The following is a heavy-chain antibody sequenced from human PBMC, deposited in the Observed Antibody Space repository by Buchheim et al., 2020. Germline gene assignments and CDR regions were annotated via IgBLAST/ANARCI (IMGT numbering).Heavy chain of an antibody. D-gene: IGHD5-24*01. Sequence: QVQLQESGPGLVKPSETLSLTCNVSGVSISNYYWSWIRQPPGKGLEWIGYIYYSGTTSYNPSLRSRVTISVDTSKNQFSLKLTSVTAADTAVYYCARRDGYNWMFDYWGQGTL. CDR1: GVSISNYY. CDR2: IYYSGTT. V-gene: IGHV4-59*01. CDR3: ARRDGYNWMFDY. J-gene: IGHJ4*02.